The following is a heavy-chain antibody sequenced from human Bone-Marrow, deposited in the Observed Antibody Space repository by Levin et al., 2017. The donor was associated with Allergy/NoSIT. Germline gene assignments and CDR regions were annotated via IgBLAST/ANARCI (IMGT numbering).Heavy chain of an antibody. D-gene: IGHD3-16*01. CDR1: GFTVSNNY. CDR3: AGGPSRGY. J-gene: IGHJ4*02. Sequence: GGSLRLSCAASGFTVSNNYMSWVRQAPGKGLEWVSLIYSGGGTHYADSVKGRFTISRDNSKYKLSLQMNSLRPDDTAVYYCAGGPSRGYWGQGTLVTVSS. CDR2: IYSGGGT. V-gene: IGHV3-66*02.